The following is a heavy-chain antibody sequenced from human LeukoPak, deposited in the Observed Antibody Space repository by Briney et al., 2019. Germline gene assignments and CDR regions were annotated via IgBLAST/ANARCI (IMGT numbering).Heavy chain of an antibody. Sequence: GSLRLSFAAPGFTFSSYAMSWVRQAPGKGLEWVSGISGSGGSIYSADSVKGRFTISRDNSKNTLYLQMNSLRAEDTAVYYCAKISPDSSSWYAFDYFDYWGQGTLVTVSS. CDR2: ISGSGGSI. CDR3: AKISPDSSSWYAFDYFDY. V-gene: IGHV3-23*01. J-gene: IGHJ4*02. CDR1: GFTFSSYA. D-gene: IGHD6-13*01.